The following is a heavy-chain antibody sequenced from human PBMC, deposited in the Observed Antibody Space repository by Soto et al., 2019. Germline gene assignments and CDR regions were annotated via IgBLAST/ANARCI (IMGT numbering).Heavy chain of an antibody. Sequence: LSLTCTVSGGSVSSGSYYWSWIRQPPGKGLEWIGYIYYSGSTNYNPSLKSRVTISVDTSKNQFSLKLSSVTAADTAVYYCARGGIAAAANWFDPWGQGTLVTVSS. J-gene: IGHJ5*02. V-gene: IGHV4-61*01. CDR2: IYYSGST. CDR3: ARGGIAAAANWFDP. D-gene: IGHD6-13*01. CDR1: GGSVSSGSYY.